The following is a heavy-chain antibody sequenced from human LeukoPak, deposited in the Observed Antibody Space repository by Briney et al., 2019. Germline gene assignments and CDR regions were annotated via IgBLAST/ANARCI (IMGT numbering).Heavy chain of an antibody. Sequence: PGGSLRLSCAASGFTFSSYWMSWVRQAPGKGLEWVANIKEDGSEKYYVDSVKGRFTISRDNANNSLSLQMSSLRAEDTAVYYCARDPTLFAATEDYWGQGTLVTVSS. CDR3: ARDPTLFAATEDY. D-gene: IGHD2-15*01. CDR1: GFTFSSYW. J-gene: IGHJ4*02. CDR2: IKEDGSEK. V-gene: IGHV3-7*05.